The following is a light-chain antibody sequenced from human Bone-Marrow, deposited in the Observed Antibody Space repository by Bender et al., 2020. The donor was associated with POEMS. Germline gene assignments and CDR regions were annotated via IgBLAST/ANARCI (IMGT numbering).Light chain of an antibody. V-gene: IGLV2-14*01. Sequence: QSALTQPASVSGSPGQSITISCTGTNSDVGAYDYVSWYQQHPGKAPKLTIYDVSSRPSGVPDRFSGSKSGNTASLTISGLQAEDEGDYYCSSFTDSDSLDVFFGGGTKLTVL. J-gene: IGLJ2*01. CDR1: NSDVGAYDY. CDR3: SSFTDSDSLDVF. CDR2: DVS.